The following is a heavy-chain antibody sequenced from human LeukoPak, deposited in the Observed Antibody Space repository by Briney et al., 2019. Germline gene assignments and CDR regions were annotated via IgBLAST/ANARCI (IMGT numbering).Heavy chain of an antibody. Sequence: GGALRLSCASSGFTFRGYIMNWVRQAPGKGLEWVSFIGTSGNTIYYADSVKGRFTVSRDNAKNSLYLQMNSLRAEATAVYYCARAQWLDYWGQGTLVTVSS. J-gene: IGHJ4*02. CDR1: GFTFRGYI. V-gene: IGHV3-48*01. CDR3: ARAQWLDY. D-gene: IGHD6-19*01. CDR2: IGTSGNTI.